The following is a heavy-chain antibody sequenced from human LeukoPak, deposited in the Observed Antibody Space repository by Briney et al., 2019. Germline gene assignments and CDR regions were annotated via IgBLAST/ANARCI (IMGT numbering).Heavy chain of an antibody. CDR1: GFPFTNYS. CDR2: ISSSGSTI. J-gene: IGHJ6*04. Sequence: GGPLRLSCAASGFPFTNYSMNWVRQAPGKGLEWVSYISSSGSTIYYADSVKGRFTISRDNAKNSLYLQMNSLRAEDTAVYYCAELGITMIGGVWGKGTTVTISS. D-gene: IGHD3-10*02. V-gene: IGHV3-48*04. CDR3: AELGITMIGGV.